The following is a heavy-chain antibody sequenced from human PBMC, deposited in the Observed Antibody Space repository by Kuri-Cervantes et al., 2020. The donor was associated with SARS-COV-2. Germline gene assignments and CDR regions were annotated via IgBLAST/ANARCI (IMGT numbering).Heavy chain of an antibody. CDR2: MYSGAIT. Sequence: GESLKISCAATGFTVSYNSMTWVRLAPGQGLEWVSLMYSGAITYYADSVKGRFTISRDNSKNTLYLQMNSLRAEDTAVYYCAKASLVGYYYYYMDVCGKGTTVTVSS. D-gene: IGHD1-26*01. CDR3: AKASLVGYYYYYMDV. V-gene: IGHV3-53*01. J-gene: IGHJ6*03. CDR1: GFTVSYNS.